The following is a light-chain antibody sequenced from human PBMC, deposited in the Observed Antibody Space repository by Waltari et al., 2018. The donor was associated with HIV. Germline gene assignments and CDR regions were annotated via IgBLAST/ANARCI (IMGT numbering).Light chain of an antibody. CDR1: SSNFGNSF. CDR2: DHN. CDR3: GTWDSSLGAGV. Sequence: QSVLTQPPSVSAAPGQKVTISCSGSSSNFGNSFVSWYQHLPGAAPKLLIYDHNTRPSGGSDRFSGSKSGTSATLAITGLQTGDEADYYCGTWDSSLGAGVFGGGTRLTVL. V-gene: IGLV1-51*01. J-gene: IGLJ3*02.